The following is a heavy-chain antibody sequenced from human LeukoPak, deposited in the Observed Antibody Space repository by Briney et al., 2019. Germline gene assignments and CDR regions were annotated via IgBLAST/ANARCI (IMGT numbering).Heavy chain of an antibody. J-gene: IGHJ4*02. Sequence: PGGSLRLSCAASGFTFSSHAMNWVRQAPGKGLEGVSAISGSGGSTYYADSVKGRFTISRDNSKNTLYLQMNSLRAEDTAEYYCAKEKAYGYYDSSGSLFDYWGQEALVTVSS. CDR3: AKEKAYGYYDSSGSLFDY. V-gene: IGHV3-23*01. D-gene: IGHD3-22*01. CDR1: GFTFSSHA. CDR2: ISGSGGST.